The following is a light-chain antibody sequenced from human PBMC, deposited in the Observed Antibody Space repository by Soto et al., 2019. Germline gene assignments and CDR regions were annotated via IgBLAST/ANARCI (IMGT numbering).Light chain of an antibody. CDR2: DAS. J-gene: IGKJ3*01. CDR1: QSVSSY. CDR3: QQRSNWTPIFT. V-gene: IGKV3-11*01. Sequence: EIVLTQSPATLSLSPGERATLSCRASQSVSSYLAWYQQKPGQAPRLLIYDASNRATGIPARFSGSGSGTDFTLTITSLEPEDSAVYYCQQRSNWTPIFTFGPGTKVDTK.